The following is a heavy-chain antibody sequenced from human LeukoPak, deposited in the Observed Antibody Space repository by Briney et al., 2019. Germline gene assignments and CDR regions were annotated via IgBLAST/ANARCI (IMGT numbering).Heavy chain of an antibody. Sequence: GGSLRLSCAASGFTFSSYSMNWVRQAPGKGLEWVSSISSSSSYIYYADSVKGRFTISRDNAKNSLYLQMNSLRAGDTAVYYCAREEWLKGDAFDIWGQGTMVTVSS. J-gene: IGHJ3*02. CDR2: ISSSSSYI. CDR1: GFTFSSYS. CDR3: AREEWLKGDAFDI. V-gene: IGHV3-21*01. D-gene: IGHD3-3*01.